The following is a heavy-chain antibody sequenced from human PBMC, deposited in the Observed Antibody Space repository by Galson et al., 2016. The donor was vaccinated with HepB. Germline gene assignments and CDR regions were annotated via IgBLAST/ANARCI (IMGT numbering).Heavy chain of an antibody. Sequence: SLRLSCAASGFTFSRYSMNWVRQAPGRGLEWVASISSGSTYIYYVDSVKGRFTVSRDNAKNSLYLQMNSLRAEDTAVYFCARGPSDSDFGSCFDSWGQGALVTVSS. CDR1: GFTFSRYS. D-gene: IGHD3-3*01. J-gene: IGHJ5*01. V-gene: IGHV3-21*01. CDR3: ARGPSDSDFGSCFDS. CDR2: ISSGSTYI.